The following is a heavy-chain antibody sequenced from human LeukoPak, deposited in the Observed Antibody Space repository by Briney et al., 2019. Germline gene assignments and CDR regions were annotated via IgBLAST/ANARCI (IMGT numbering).Heavy chain of an antibody. CDR1: GGSISSYY. V-gene: IGHV4-4*07. D-gene: IGHD3-10*01. CDR3: ARRLPERGQEDNAFDI. J-gene: IGHJ3*02. CDR2: IYTSGST. Sequence: SETLSLTRTVSGGSISSYYWSWIRQPAGKGLEWIGRIYTSGSTNYNPSLKSRVTMSVDTSKNQFSLKLSSVTAADTAVYYCARRLPERGQEDNAFDIWGQGTMVTVSS.